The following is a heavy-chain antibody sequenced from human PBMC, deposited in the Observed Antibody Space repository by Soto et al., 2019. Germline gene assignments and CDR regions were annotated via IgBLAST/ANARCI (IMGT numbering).Heavy chain of an antibody. J-gene: IGHJ4*02. CDR3: ARGRPIDY. CDR1: GVSFSSNS. Sequence: PGGSRRLSCAASGVSFSSNSFNWVRQAPGKGLEWLSYISSSGSIIYYADSVRGRFTVSRDNSRNSLDLQMNSLRAEDTAIYYCARGRPIDYWGQGTQVTVPQ. V-gene: IGHV3-48*01. CDR2: ISSSGSII.